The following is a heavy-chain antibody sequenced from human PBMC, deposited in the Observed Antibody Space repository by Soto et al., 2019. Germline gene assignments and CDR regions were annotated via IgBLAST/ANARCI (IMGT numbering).Heavy chain of an antibody. V-gene: IGHV3-23*01. CDR1: GFTFSNYA. CDR3: AKDLGGYRLWFGEFAQFDY. D-gene: IGHD3-10*01. Sequence: EVQLLESGGGLVQPGGSLRLSCAASGFTFSNYAMSWVRQAPGKGLEWVCSISGSGDTSYYADSVKGRFTISRDNSKNTLYLQLNSLRPEDTAICYCAKDLGGYRLWFGEFAQFDYWGQGTLVTVSS. CDR2: ISGSGDTS. J-gene: IGHJ4*02.